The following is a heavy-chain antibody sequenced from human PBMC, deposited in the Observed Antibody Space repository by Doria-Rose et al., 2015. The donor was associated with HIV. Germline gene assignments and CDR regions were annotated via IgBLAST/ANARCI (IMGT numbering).Heavy chain of an antibody. CDR3: ARRGVRGVFDF. D-gene: IGHD3-10*01. Sequence: IGWVRQMPGKGLEWVAIIYPRDSDSRYSPSFQGQVTISADKSIRTAYLQWNSLQASDTAMHYCARRGVRGVFDFWGPGTLVTVSS. CDR2: IYPRDSDS. J-gene: IGHJ4*02. V-gene: IGHV5-51*01.